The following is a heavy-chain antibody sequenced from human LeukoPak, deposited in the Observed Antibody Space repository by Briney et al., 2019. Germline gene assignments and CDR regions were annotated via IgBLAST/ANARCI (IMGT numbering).Heavy chain of an antibody. D-gene: IGHD1-26*01. Sequence: PSQTLSLTCTVSGGSISRGSYYGGWIRKPAGRGLEWIGRIYTSWSTNYTPSLKSRVTISVHTSKNQFSLKLSSVTAADTAVYYCARDLGAIDYWGQGTLVTVSS. CDR1: GGSISRGSYY. J-gene: IGHJ4*02. CDR3: ARDLGAIDY. CDR2: IYTSWST. V-gene: IGHV4-61*02.